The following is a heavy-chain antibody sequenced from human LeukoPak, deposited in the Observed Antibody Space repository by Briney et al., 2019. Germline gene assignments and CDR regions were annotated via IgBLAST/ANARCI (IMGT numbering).Heavy chain of an antibody. Sequence: PGGSLRLSCAGSGFTFSSSWMHWVRQAPGKGLVWVSRIHSDGSSTNYADSVKGRFTISRDNAKNTLFLQMDSLRAEDTAVYYCARGGSSWLDYWGQGALVSVSS. CDR1: GFTFSSSW. CDR3: ARGGSSWLDY. V-gene: IGHV3-74*01. J-gene: IGHJ4*02. CDR2: IHSDGSST. D-gene: IGHD6-13*01.